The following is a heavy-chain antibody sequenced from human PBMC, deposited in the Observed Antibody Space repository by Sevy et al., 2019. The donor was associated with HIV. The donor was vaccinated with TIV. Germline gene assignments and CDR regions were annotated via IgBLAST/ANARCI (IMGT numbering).Heavy chain of an antibody. J-gene: IGHJ4*02. CDR3: ARTSSYGSGNYFDY. CDR2: ISAYSGNT. Sequence: ASLKVSCKASGYTFTIYGISCVRQAPEQGLEWMGWISAYSGNTNYAQNLQGRVTMTTDTSTTTAYMELRSLRFDDTAVYYCARTSSYGSGNYFDYWGQGTLVTVSS. D-gene: IGHD3-10*01. CDR1: GYTFTIYG. V-gene: IGHV1-18*01.